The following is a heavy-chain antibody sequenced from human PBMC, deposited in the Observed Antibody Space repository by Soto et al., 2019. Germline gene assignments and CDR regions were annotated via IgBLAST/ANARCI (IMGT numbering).Heavy chain of an antibody. V-gene: IGHV4-38-2*01. D-gene: IGHD5-12*01. J-gene: IGHJ4*02. CDR2: IHHSGST. CDR3: ARSSGYVPGGY. CDR1: GYPISSGYY. Sequence: SETLSLTCAVSGYPISSGYYWGWIRQPPGKGLDWIGIIHHSGSTYYNPSLRSRITISVDTSKNQFSLKMPSVTAADTAVYYCARSSGYVPGGYWGQGILVTVSS.